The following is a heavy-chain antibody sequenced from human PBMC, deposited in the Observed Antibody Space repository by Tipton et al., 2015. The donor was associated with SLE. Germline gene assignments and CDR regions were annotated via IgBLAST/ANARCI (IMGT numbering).Heavy chain of an antibody. CDR1: GGSISSGGYY. CDR3: AGGYSGYSLGAFDI. CDR2: IYYSGST. J-gene: IGHJ3*02. Sequence: LRLSCTVSGGSISSGGYYWSWIRQHPGKGLEWIGYIYYSGSTYYNPSLKSRVTISVDTYKNQFSLKLSSVTAADTAVYYCAGGYSGYSLGAFDIWGQGTMVTVSS. V-gene: IGHV4-31*02. D-gene: IGHD5-12*01.